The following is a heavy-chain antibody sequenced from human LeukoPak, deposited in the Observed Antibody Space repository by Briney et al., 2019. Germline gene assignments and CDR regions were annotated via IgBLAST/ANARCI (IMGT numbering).Heavy chain of an antibody. V-gene: IGHV1-69*05. Sequence: GASVKVSCKASGGTFSSYAISWVRQAPGQGLEWMGGIIPIFGTANYAQKFQGRVTITTDESTSTAYMELSSLRSEDTAVYYCARAGGSGSYYYYMDVWGKGTTDTVSS. J-gene: IGHJ6*03. D-gene: IGHD3-10*01. CDR1: GGTFSSYA. CDR2: IIPIFGTA. CDR3: ARAGGSGSYYYYMDV.